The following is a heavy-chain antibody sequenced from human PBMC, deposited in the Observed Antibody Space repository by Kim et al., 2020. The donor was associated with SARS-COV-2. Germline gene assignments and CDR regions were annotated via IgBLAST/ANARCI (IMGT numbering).Heavy chain of an antibody. CDR3: ARLWGDTGYYYGMDV. J-gene: IGHJ6*02. CDR1: GGSISSYY. D-gene: IGHD2-21*02. Sequence: SETLSLTCTVSGGSISSYYWSWIRQPPGKGLEWIGYIYYSGSTNYNPSLKSRVTISVDTSKNQFSLKLSSVTAADTAVYYCARLWGDTGYYYGMDVWGQGTTVTVSS. V-gene: IGHV4-59*08. CDR2: IYYSGST.